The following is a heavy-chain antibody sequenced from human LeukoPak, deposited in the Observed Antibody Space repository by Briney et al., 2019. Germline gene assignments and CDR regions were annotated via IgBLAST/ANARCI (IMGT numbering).Heavy chain of an antibody. CDR2: IYHNGRT. J-gene: IGHJ5*01. V-gene: IGHV4-59*01. CDR1: GGSISDYY. CDR3: ATDRRGWFDS. Sequence: PSQTLSLTCTVSGGSISDYYWTWIRQPPGKGLEWIGYIYHNGRTDYNPSLKSRVTISVDTSKNQFSLKLNSVTAADTAVYYCATDRRGWFDSWGQGTLVTVSS.